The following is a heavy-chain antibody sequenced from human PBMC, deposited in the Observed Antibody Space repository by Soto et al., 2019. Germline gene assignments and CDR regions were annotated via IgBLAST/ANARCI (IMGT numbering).Heavy chain of an antibody. J-gene: IGHJ1*01. CDR1: GGSISSGDYY. Sequence: SETLSLTCPVSGGSISSGDYYWSWIRQPPGKGLEWIGYIYYSGSTYYNPSLKSRVTISVDTSKNQFSLKLSSVTAADTAVYYCARYYDSSGYYYSISRYFQHWGQGTLVTVSS. CDR2: IYYSGST. D-gene: IGHD3-22*01. CDR3: ARYYDSSGYYYSISRYFQH. V-gene: IGHV4-30-4*01.